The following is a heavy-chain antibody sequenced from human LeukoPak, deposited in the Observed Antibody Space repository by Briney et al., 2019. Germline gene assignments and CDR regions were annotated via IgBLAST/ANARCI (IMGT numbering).Heavy chain of an antibody. CDR3: ARGLVATIFRYYYYYMDV. CDR2: INHSGST. CDR1: GGSFSGYY. D-gene: IGHD5-12*01. Sequence: SETLSLTCAVYGGSFSGYYWSWIHQPPGKGLEWIGEINHSGSTNYNPSLKSRVTISVDTSKNQFSLKLSSVTAADTAVYYCARGLVATIFRYYYYYMDVWGKGTTVTVSS. V-gene: IGHV4-34*01. J-gene: IGHJ6*03.